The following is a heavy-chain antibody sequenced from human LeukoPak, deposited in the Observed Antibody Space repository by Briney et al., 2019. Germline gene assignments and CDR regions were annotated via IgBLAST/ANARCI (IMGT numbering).Heavy chain of an antibody. CDR2: IYPHSGGT. CDR3: ARDQVDAGSYFAFFDY. J-gene: IGHJ4*02. CDR1: GYTSTGYY. V-gene: IGHV1-2*02. D-gene: IGHD1-26*01. Sequence: GASVKVSCKASGYTSTGYYIHWVRQAPGQGPEWMGWIYPHSGGTNYAQKFQGRVTMTRDTSISTAYMELSRLRSDDTAVYYCARDQVDAGSYFAFFDYWGQGTLVTVSS.